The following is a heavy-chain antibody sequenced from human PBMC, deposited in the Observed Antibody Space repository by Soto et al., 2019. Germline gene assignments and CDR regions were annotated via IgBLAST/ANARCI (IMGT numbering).Heavy chain of an antibody. CDR2: IIPIFGTA. J-gene: IGHJ5*02. D-gene: IGHD2-2*01. CDR1: GGTFSSYA. Sequence: SVKVSCKASGGTFSSYAISWVRQAPGQGLEWMGGIIPIFGTANYAQKFQGRVTITADESTSTAYMELSSLRYEDTAVYYCARARGNCSSTSCRNWFDPWGQGTLVTVSS. V-gene: IGHV1-69*13. CDR3: ARARGNCSSTSCRNWFDP.